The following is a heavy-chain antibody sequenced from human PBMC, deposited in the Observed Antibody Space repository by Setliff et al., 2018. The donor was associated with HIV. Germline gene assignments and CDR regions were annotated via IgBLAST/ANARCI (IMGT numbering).Heavy chain of an antibody. CDR3: ARVVDTSGGYWGSFYRYMDV. CDR1: GFSLSYYR. J-gene: IGHJ6*03. Sequence: PGGSLRLSCAASGFSLSYYRMNWVRQAPGKGLEWVANIEQDGSEKYYVDSVKGRFTISRDNTKNSLYLQMDSLRAEDTAVYYCARVVDTSGGYWGSFYRYMDVWGKGTTVTVS. CDR2: IEQDGSEK. D-gene: IGHD3-10*01. V-gene: IGHV3-7*03.